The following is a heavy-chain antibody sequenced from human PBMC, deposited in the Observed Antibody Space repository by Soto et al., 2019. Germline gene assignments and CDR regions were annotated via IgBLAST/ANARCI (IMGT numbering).Heavy chain of an antibody. Sequence: PGGTLRLSCAASGFTFSSYAMHWVRQAPGKGLEWVAVISYDGSKKHHADSVKGRFTISRDNSKNTLYLQMNSLRVEDKAVYYYASDQGADSGDYGARSSDAFGIWGQGTRVTVSS. V-gene: IGHV3-30-3*01. CDR3: ASDQGADSGDYGARSSDAFGI. D-gene: IGHD4-17*01. J-gene: IGHJ3*02. CDR1: GFTFSSYA. CDR2: ISYDGSKK.